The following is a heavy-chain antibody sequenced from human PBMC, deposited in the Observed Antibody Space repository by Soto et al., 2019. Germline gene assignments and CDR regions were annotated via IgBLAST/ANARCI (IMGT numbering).Heavy chain of an antibody. CDR3: ARGGVSGWYYFDY. CDR1: CYSISSGYY. CDR2: IYHSGST. J-gene: IGHJ4*02. D-gene: IGHD6-19*01. V-gene: IGHV4-38-2*01. Sequence: SETLSLTRAVSCYSISSGYYWGRIRHPPGKGLEWIRSIYHSGSTYYNPSLKSRVTISVDTPKNQFSLKLSSVTAADTAVYYCARGGVSGWYYFDYWGQGTLVTVSS.